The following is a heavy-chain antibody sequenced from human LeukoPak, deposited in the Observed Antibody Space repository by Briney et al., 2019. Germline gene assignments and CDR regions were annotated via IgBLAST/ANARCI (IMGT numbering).Heavy chain of an antibody. CDR3: AGDRDQGYYYYMDV. CDR1: GFTFSDYY. CDR2: ISSSDSTI. D-gene: IGHD3-10*01. Sequence: PGGSLRLSCAASGFTFSDYYMSWIRQAPGKGLEWVSYISSSDSTIYCADSVKGRFTISRDNAKNSLYLQMNSLRAEDTAVYYCAGDRDQGYYYYMDVWGKGTTVTVSS. J-gene: IGHJ6*03. V-gene: IGHV3-11*04.